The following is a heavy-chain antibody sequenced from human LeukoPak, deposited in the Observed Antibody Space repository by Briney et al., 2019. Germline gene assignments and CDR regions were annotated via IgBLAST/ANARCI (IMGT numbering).Heavy chain of an antibody. V-gene: IGHV4-31*03. CDR3: ARLGYGDYPKWFDP. D-gene: IGHD4-17*01. CDR1: GGSISSGGYH. Sequence: SETLSLTCTVSGGSISSGGYHWSWIRQHPGKGLEWIGYIYYSGTTSYNPSLKSRVTISVDTSKKKFSLKVSSVTVADTAVYYCARLGYGDYPKWFDPWGQGTLVTVSS. CDR2: IYYSGTT. J-gene: IGHJ5*02.